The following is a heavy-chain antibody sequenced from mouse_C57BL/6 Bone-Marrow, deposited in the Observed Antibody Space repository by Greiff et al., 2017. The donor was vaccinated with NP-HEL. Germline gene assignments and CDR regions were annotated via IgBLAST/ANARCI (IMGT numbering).Heavy chain of an antibody. CDR2: ISSGGSYT. V-gene: IGHV5-6*01. CDR3: ASPYDYDVAWFAY. CDR1: GFAFSSYG. J-gene: IGHJ3*01. Sequence: EVKVVESGGDLVKPGGSLKLSCAASGFAFSSYGMSWVRQTPDKRLEWVATISSGGSYTYYPDSVKGRFPFSIDNAKNTLYLKMSSLKSEDTAMYYCASPYDYDVAWFAYWGQGTLVTVSA. D-gene: IGHD2-4*01.